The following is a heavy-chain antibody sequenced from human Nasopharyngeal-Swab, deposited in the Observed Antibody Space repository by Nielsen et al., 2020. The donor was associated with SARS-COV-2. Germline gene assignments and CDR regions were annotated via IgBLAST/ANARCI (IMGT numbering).Heavy chain of an antibody. Sequence: SETLSLTCTASGGSISSYYWSWIRQPPGKGLEWIGYIYYSGSTDYNPSLKSRVTISVDTSKNQFSLKLSSVTAADTAVYYCARDKGGMATLDYYYYYYMDVWGKGTTVTVSS. V-gene: IGHV4-59*01. CDR2: IYYSGST. J-gene: IGHJ6*03. CDR1: GGSISSYY. D-gene: IGHD5-24*01. CDR3: ARDKGGMATLDYYYYYYMDV.